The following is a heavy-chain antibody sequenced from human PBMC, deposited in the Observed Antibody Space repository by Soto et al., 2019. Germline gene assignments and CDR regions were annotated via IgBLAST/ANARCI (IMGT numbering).Heavy chain of an antibody. J-gene: IGHJ6*03. CDR3: ARLRSPPYGDIYYYYYYMDV. CDR2: IYYSGST. CDR1: GGSISSSSYY. V-gene: IGHV4-39*01. D-gene: IGHD4-17*01. Sequence: SETLSLTCTVSGGSISSSSYYWGWIRQPPGKGLEWIGSIYYSGSTYYNPSLKSRVTISVDTSKNQFSLKLSSVTAADTAVYYCARLRSPPYGDIYYYYYYMDVWGKGTTVTVSS.